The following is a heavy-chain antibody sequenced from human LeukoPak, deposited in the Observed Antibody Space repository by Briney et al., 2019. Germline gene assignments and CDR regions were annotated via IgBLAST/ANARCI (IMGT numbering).Heavy chain of an antibody. J-gene: IGHJ1*01. CDR2: IISSSSYI. Sequence: GGSLRLSCAASGFTFSSYSMNWVRQAPGKGLEWVSSIISSSSYIYYADSVKGRFTISRDNAKNSLYLQMNSLRAEDTAVYYCARGDYYDSSPHYWGQGTLVIVSS. CDR1: GFTFSSYS. V-gene: IGHV3-21*01. D-gene: IGHD3-22*01. CDR3: ARGDYYDSSPHY.